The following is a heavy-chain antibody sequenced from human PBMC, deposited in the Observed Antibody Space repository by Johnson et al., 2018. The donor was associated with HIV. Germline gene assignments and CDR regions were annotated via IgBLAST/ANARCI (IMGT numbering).Heavy chain of an antibody. CDR1: GFTFSTYA. J-gene: IGHJ3*02. D-gene: IGHD3-9*01. Sequence: QVQLVESGGGVVQPGRSLRLSCAASGFTFSTYAMHWVRQAPGTGLEWVACISYDGRNKHYAGSVKGRFTISRDNSKIMLYMKMNSLRAEDRAVYYCASVYYNILTGYYYDALDMWGRGTMVTVSS. CDR3: ASVYYNILTGYYYDALDM. CDR2: ISYDGRNK. V-gene: IGHV3-30*04.